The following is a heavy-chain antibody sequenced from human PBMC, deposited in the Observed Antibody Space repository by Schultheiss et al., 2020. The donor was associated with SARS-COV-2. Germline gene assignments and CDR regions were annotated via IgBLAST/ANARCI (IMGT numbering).Heavy chain of an antibody. V-gene: IGHV4-61*01. CDR3: ARDPSPGRGRGGDWFDP. D-gene: IGHD3-10*01. Sequence: SQTLSLTCTVSGGSISSGSYYWSWIRQPPGKGLEWIGYIYYSGSTNYNPSLKSRVTISVDTSKNQFSLKLSSVTAADTAVYYCARDPSPGRGRGGDWFDPWGQGTLVTVSS. J-gene: IGHJ5*02. CDR2: IYYSGST. CDR1: GGSISSGSYY.